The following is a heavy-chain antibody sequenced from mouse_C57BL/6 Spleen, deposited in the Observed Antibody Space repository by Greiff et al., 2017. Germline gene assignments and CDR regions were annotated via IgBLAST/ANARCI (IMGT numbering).Heavy chain of an antibody. Sequence: QVQLQQPGAELVKPGASVKMSCKASGYTFTSSWITWVKQRPGQGLEWIGDIYPGSGSTNYNEKFKGKATLTVDTSSSTAYTQLSSRTSEDSAVYYCARRSYYCDYWGQGTTLTVSS. CDR2: IYPGSGST. D-gene: IGHD3-1*01. J-gene: IGHJ2*01. CDR3: ARRSYYCDY. CDR1: GYTFTSSW. V-gene: IGHV1-55*01.